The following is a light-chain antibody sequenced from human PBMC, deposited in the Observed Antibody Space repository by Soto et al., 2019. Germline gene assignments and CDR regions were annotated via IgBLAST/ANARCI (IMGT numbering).Light chain of an antibody. J-gene: IGLJ2*01. CDR3: SSYTSSSTLEVV. Sequence: QSAQTQPASVSGSPGQSITISCTGTSSDVGGYNYVSWYQQHPGKAPKLMIYDVSNRPSGVSNRFSGSKSGNTASLTISGLQAEDEADYYCSSYTSSSTLEVVFGGGTQLTVL. V-gene: IGLV2-14*01. CDR1: SSDVGGYNY. CDR2: DVS.